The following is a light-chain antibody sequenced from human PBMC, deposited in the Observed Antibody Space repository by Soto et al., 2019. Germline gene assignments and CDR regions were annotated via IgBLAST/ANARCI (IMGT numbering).Light chain of an antibody. J-gene: IGLJ3*02. CDR3: QAYDYILTASV. CDR1: TYNLGAGYD. CDR2: GTR. V-gene: IGLV1-40*01. Sequence: QSVLTQPPSVSGAPGQRVTLSCTGNTYNLGAGYDVHWYQQLPGAAPKLVIFGTRTRPSGVPERFSGSKSGTSASLAITRLQAEDEADYYCQAYDYILTASVFGGGTKVTVL.